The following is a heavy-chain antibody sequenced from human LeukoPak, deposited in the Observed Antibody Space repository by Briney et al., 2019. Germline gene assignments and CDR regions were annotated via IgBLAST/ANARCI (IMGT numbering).Heavy chain of an antibody. J-gene: IGHJ5*02. V-gene: IGHV3-74*01. CDR2: ISTDGSST. Sequence: PGGSLRLSCAASGFTFSSYWMHWVRQGPGKGLVLVSRISTDGSSTDYADSAKRRFTISRENAKNTLYLQMNSLRAEDTAVYYCARTRTLPIAGGFDTWGQGSLVTVSS. CDR3: ARTRTLPIAGGFDT. D-gene: IGHD3-16*01. CDR1: GFTFSSYW.